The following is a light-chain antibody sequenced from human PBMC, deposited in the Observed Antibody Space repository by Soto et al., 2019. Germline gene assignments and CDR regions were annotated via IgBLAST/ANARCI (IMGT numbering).Light chain of an antibody. V-gene: IGKV1-5*03. CDR2: KAS. J-gene: IGKJ1*01. Sequence: DIQMTQSPSTLSASVGDSVSINCRASQSISAWLAWYQQKPGKAPRLLIYKASTLEIGVPSRFSGSGSGTEFTLTIXXXXXXDVAIYYCQQYXXXSWTFGQG. CDR1: QSISAW. CDR3: QQYXXXSWT.